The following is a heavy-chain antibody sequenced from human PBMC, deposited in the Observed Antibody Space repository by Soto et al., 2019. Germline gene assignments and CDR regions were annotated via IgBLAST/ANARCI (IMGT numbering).Heavy chain of an antibody. J-gene: IGHJ3*01. Sequence: ASVKVSCKTSGYTFTAYYVHWVRQAPGRGLEWVGIINPSGGKTNYAQNVQGRVTVTRDTSTSTVYMEVSSLTSEDTAVYYCARAQPNSSGWTNALDVWGQGTVVTVSS. V-gene: IGHV1-46*01. CDR3: ARAQPNSSGWTNALDV. CDR2: INPSGGKT. D-gene: IGHD6-25*01. CDR1: GYTFTAYY.